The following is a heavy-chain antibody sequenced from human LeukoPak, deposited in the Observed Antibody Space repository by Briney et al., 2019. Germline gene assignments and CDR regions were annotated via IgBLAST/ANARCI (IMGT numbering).Heavy chain of an antibody. D-gene: IGHD1-26*01. CDR1: GFTFSSYG. V-gene: IGHV3-30*18. CDR2: ISYDGSNK. CDR3: AKDYYAIVGATRRQEWFDP. J-gene: IGHJ5*02. Sequence: GGSLRLSCAASGFTFSSYGMHWVRQAPGKGLEWVAVISYDGSNKYYADSVKGRFTISRDNSKNTLYLQMNSLRAEDTAVYYCAKDYYAIVGATRRQEWFDPWGQGTLVTVSS.